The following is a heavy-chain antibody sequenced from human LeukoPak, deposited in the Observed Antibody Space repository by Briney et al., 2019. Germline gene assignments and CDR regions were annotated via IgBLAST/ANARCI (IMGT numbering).Heavy chain of an antibody. V-gene: IGHV3-23*01. CDR1: GFTFSSYA. CDR3: AKGSGYFDWLLPSRDGYDSDY. Sequence: GESLRLSCAASGFTFSSYAMSWVRQAPGKGLEWVSAISGSGGSTYYADSAKGRFTISRDNFKNTLYLQMNSLRAEDTAVYYCAKGSGYFDWLLPSRDGYDSDYWGQGTLVTVSS. D-gene: IGHD3-9*01. J-gene: IGHJ4*02. CDR2: ISGSGGST.